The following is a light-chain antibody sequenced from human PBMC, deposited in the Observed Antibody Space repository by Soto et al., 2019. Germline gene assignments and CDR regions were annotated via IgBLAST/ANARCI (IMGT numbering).Light chain of an antibody. Sequence: EVLLTQSPATLSLSPGERATLSCRASQSVGSYLAWYQQKPGQAPRLLIYDASKRATDIPTPFSGSGSGTDFTLTISSLEPEDFAVYYCQQRNNWPRITFGQGTRLEIK. CDR3: QQRNNWPRIT. CDR1: QSVGSY. CDR2: DAS. J-gene: IGKJ5*01. V-gene: IGKV3-11*01.